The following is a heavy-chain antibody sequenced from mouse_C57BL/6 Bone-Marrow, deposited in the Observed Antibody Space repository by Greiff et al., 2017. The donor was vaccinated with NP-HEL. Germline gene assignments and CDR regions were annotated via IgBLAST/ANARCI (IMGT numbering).Heavy chain of an antibody. D-gene: IGHD1-1*01. CDR2: IHPNSGST. J-gene: IGHJ2*01. CDR1: GYTFTSYW. V-gene: IGHV1-64*01. CDR3: ARDTTVVDLDY. Sequence: VQLQQPGAELVKPGASVKLSCKASGYTFTSYWMHWVKQRPGQGLEWIGMIHPNSGSTNYNEKFKSKATLTVDKSSSTAYMQLSSLTSEDSAVYYCARDTTVVDLDYWGQGTTLTVSS.